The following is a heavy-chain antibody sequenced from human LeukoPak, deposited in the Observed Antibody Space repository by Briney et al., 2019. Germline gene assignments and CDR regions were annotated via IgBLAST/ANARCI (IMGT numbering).Heavy chain of an antibody. V-gene: IGHV1-69*13. Sequence: SVKVSCKASGGTFSSYAISWVRQAPGQGLEWMGAIIPIFGTASYAQKFQGRVTITADESTSTAYMELSSLRSEDTAVYYCYYYDSSGYYYDAFDIWGQGTMVTVSS. D-gene: IGHD3-22*01. J-gene: IGHJ3*02. CDR1: GGTFSSYA. CDR2: IIPIFGTA. CDR3: YYYDSSGYYYDAFDI.